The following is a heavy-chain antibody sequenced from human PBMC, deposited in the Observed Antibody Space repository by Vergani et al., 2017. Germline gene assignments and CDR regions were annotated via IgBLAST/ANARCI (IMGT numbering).Heavy chain of an antibody. CDR3: ARGRKMVRGVRDYYYMDV. V-gene: IGHV4-34*01. J-gene: IGHJ6*03. CDR1: GGSFSGYY. CDR2: INHSGST. D-gene: IGHD3-10*01. Sequence: QVQLQQWGAGLLKPSETLSLSCAVYGGSFSGYYWSWIRQPPGKGLEWSGEINHSGSTKYNPSLKSRVTISVDTSKNQFSLKLSSVTAADTAVYYCARGRKMVRGVRDYYYMDVWGKGTTVTVSS.